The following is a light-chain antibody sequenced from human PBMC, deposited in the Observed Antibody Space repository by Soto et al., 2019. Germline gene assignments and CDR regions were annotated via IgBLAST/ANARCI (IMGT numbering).Light chain of an antibody. V-gene: IGLV2-14*01. J-gene: IGLJ1*01. Sequence: QSALTQPASVSGSPGQSITISCTGTSSDVGGHNFVSWYQHHPGKAPKLIIYEVTNRPSGVSNRFSGSKSGNSASLTISGLQTEDEADYYCMSYRSANTLVFGTGTKVTVL. CDR2: EVT. CDR1: SSDVGGHNF. CDR3: MSYRSANTLV.